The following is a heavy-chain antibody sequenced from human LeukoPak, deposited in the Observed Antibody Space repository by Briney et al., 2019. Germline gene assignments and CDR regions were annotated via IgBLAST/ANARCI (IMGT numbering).Heavy chain of an antibody. CDR2: INPSGGST. Sequence: GASVKVSCKASGYTFTSYYMHWVRQAPGQRLEWMGIINPSGGSTSYAQKFQDRVTMTRDTSTSTVYMELSSLRSEDTAVYYCARTTPPYGMDVWGQGTTVTVSS. V-gene: IGHV1-46*01. CDR1: GYTFTSYY. CDR3: ARTTPPYGMDV. J-gene: IGHJ6*02. D-gene: IGHD4-11*01.